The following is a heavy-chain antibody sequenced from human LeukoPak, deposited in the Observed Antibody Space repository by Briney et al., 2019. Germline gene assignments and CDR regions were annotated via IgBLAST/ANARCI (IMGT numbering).Heavy chain of an antibody. CDR1: GYSISSGYY. D-gene: IGHD3-22*01. CDR3: ARVGTYYYDSSGYPISDY. CDR2: IYHSGST. V-gene: IGHV4-38-2*02. J-gene: IGHJ4*02. Sequence: SETLSLTCTVSGYSISSGYYWGWIRPPPGKGLEWIGSIYHSGSTYYNPSLKSRVTISVDTSKNQFSLKLSSVTAADTAVYYCARVGTYYYDSSGYPISDYWGQGTLVTVSS.